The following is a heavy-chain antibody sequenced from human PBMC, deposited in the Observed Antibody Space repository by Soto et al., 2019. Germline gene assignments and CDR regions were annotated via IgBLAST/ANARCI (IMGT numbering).Heavy chain of an antibody. CDR2: ISAYNGNT. CDR1: GYTFTSYG. D-gene: IGHD1-1*01. Sequence: QVPLVQSGAEVXKPGASVKVSCKASGYTFTSYGISWVRQAPGQGLEXMGWISAYNGNTNYAQKLQGRVTMTTXXSXXXXXXXXXXXXXXXXAVYYCARYPGYNWNPYYYYYMDVWGKGTTVTVSS. CDR3: ARYPGYNWNPYYYYYMDV. V-gene: IGHV1-18*01. J-gene: IGHJ6*03.